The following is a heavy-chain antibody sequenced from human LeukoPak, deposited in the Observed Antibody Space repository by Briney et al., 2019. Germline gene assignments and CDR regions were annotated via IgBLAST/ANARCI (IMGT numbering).Heavy chain of an antibody. CDR1: GFTFSSYA. Sequence: GRSLRLSCAASGFTFSSYAMHWVRQAPGKGLEWVAVISYDGSNEYYADSVKGRFTISRDNSKNTLYLQMNSLRAEDTAVYYCARVGSYSFDYWRQGTLVSVSS. CDR2: ISYDGSNE. J-gene: IGHJ4*02. D-gene: IGHD1-26*01. V-gene: IGHV3-30-3*01. CDR3: ARVGSYSFDY.